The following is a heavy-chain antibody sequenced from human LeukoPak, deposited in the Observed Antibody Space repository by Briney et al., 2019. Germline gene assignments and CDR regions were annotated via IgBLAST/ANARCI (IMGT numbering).Heavy chain of an antibody. D-gene: IGHD2-15*01. V-gene: IGHV4-34*01. CDR3: ARTLRGAHDAFDI. CDR1: GGSFSGYY. J-gene: IGHJ3*02. CDR2: INHSGST. Sequence: ASETLSLTCAVYGGSFSGYYWSWIRQPPGKGLEWIGEINHSGSTNYNPSLKGRVTISVDTSKNQFSLKLSSVTAADTAVYYCARTLRGAHDAFDIWGQGTMVTVSS.